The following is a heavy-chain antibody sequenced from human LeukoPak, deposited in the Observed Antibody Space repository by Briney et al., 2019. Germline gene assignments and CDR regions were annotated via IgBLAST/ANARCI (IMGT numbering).Heavy chain of an antibody. Sequence: PSETLSLTCTVSGGSISSYYWSWIRQPPGKGLEWIGYIYYSGSTNYNPSLKSRVTISVDTSKNQFTLKLSSVTAADTAVYYCARGDSGSYSRDFDYWGQGTLVTVSS. CDR2: IYYSGST. J-gene: IGHJ4*02. D-gene: IGHD1-26*01. CDR1: GGSISSYY. V-gene: IGHV4-59*12. CDR3: ARGDSGSYSRDFDY.